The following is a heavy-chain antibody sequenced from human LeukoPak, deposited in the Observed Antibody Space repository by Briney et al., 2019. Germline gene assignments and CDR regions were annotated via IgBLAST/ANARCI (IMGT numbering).Heavy chain of an antibody. D-gene: IGHD3-16*01. CDR2: ISSSSSYI. CDR3: ARDFWGQYYFDK. J-gene: IGHJ4*02. Sequence: GGSLRLSCAASGFTFSSYSMNWVRQAPGKGLEWVSSISSSSSYIYYADSVKGRFTISRDNAKNSLYLQTNSLRAEDTAVYYCARDFWGQYYFDKWGQGTLVSVSS. CDR1: GFTFSSYS. V-gene: IGHV3-21*01.